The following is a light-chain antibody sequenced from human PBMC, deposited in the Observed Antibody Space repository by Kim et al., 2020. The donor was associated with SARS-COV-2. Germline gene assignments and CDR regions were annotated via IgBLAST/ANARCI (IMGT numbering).Light chain of an antibody. CDR2: GAS. V-gene: IGKV3-15*01. CDR3: QQYNKRYT. Sequence: LSLSPGERATLTCRANQTISNNLAWYQQKPGQAPRLLIYGASTRATDIPARFTGSGSGTEFTLTISGLQSDDFAIYYCQQYNKRYTFGQGTKLEI. J-gene: IGKJ2*01. CDR1: QTISNN.